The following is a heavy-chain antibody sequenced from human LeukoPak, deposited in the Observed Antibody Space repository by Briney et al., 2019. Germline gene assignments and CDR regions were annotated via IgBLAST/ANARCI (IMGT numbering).Heavy chain of an antibody. CDR2: INHSGST. J-gene: IGHJ4*02. CDR3: ARGSFLSSNWYYFDY. CDR1: GGSFSGYY. D-gene: IGHD4-11*01. V-gene: IGHV4-34*01. Sequence: SETLSLTCAVYGGSFSGYYWTWIRQPPGRGLEWIGEINHSGSTNYNPSLKSRVTISVDTSKIQFSLKVSSVTAADTAVYYCARGSFLSSNWYYFDYWGQGTLVTVSS.